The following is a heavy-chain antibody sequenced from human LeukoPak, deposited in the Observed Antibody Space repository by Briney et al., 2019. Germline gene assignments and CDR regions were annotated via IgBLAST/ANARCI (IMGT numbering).Heavy chain of an antibody. CDR2: IKLDGSEK. CDR1: GFTFGKYW. D-gene: IGHD3-16*02. Sequence: GGSLRLSCVASGFTFGKYWMSWVRQAPGKGLEWVANIKLDGSEKNYVDSVKGRFTISRDNTKNSLYLQMNSLRVEDTAVFHCVRDYHYGMDVWGQGTTVTVSS. CDR3: VRDYHYGMDV. V-gene: IGHV3-7*03. J-gene: IGHJ6*02.